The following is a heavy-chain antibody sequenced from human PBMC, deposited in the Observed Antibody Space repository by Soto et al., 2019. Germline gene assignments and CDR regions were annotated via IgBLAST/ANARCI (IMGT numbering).Heavy chain of an antibody. CDR1: GGSISGGGFS. Sequence: NPSETLSLTCAVSGGSISGGGFSWSWIRQPPGKGLEWIGYILHTGGTQYNPSLKSRVSMSVDKSKNQFSLHLTSVTAADTAVYYCARLQFGEGFDYWGRGALVTVSS. CDR2: ILHTGGT. J-gene: IGHJ4*02. CDR3: ARLQFGEGFDY. V-gene: IGHV4-30-2*01. D-gene: IGHD3-10*01.